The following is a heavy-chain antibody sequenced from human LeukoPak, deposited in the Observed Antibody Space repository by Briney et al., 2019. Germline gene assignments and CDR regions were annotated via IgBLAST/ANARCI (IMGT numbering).Heavy chain of an antibody. CDR1: GLTFSTSA. D-gene: IGHD3-3*01. J-gene: IGHJ4*02. V-gene: IGHV3-23*01. CDR2: ISGSGDYT. Sequence: PGGSLRLSCSASGLTFSTSAMSWVRQAPGKGLEWVSAISGSGDYTYFADSVKGRFTISRDNSKNTLYLQMNSVRAEDTAVYYCAKHYDFWSGYLDYWGQGTLVTVSS. CDR3: AKHYDFWSGYLDY.